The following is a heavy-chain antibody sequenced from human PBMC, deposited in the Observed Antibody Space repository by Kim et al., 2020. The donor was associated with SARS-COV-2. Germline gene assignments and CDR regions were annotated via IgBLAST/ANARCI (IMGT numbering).Heavy chain of an antibody. V-gene: IGHV3-23*01. D-gene: IGHD3-10*01. CDR2: ITGSGSPT. Sequence: GGSLRLSCATSGFTFSNYAMSWVRRAPGKGLEWVSVITGSGSPTYYADSVKGRFTISRDNAKKTLFLQMNSLRIDDTAVYYCAKGSLGAGVRYWFEPWGQGTLVTVSS. CDR3: AKGSLGAGVRYWFEP. CDR1: GFTFSNYA. J-gene: IGHJ5*02.